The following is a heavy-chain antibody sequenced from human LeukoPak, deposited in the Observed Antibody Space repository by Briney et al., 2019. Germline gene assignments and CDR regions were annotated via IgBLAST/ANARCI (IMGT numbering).Heavy chain of an antibody. Sequence: PGGFLRLSCAASGFTFRTYWMHWVRQAPGKGLVWVSRINGDGSTTTYADSVKGRFTISTDSAKSTLYLQMNSLRADDTAMYYCAKGAPYYYAMDVWGQGTTVTVSS. V-gene: IGHV3-74*01. CDR1: GFTFRTYW. CDR3: AKGAPYYYAMDV. CDR2: INGDGSTT. J-gene: IGHJ6*02.